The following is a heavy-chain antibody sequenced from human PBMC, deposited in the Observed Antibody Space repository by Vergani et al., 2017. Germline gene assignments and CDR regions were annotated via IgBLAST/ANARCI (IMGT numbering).Heavy chain of an antibody. Sequence: QVQLVESAGGVVQPGGSLRLSCAASGFTFSSYGMHWVRQAPGKGLEWVAVISYDGSNKYYADSVKGRFTISRDNSKNTLYLQMNSLRAEDTAVYYCAKDPSSPTVTSDYYYYYGMDVWGQGTTVTVSS. CDR2: ISYDGSNK. CDR1: GFTFSSYG. V-gene: IGHV3-30*18. CDR3: AKDPSSPTVTSDYYYYYGMDV. J-gene: IGHJ6*02. D-gene: IGHD4-11*01.